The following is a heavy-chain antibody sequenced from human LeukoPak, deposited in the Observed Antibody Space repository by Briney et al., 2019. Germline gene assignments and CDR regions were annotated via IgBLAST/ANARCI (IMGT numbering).Heavy chain of an antibody. J-gene: IGHJ4*02. D-gene: IGHD1-26*01. CDR3: ARVSVGAPAFDY. V-gene: IGHV3-23*01. CDR1: GFTFDDYA. CDR2: ISASAGNT. Sequence: PGGSLRLSCAASGFTFDDYAMTWVRQAPGKGLEWVSAISASAGNTYYPDSVRGRFTVSRDNSKNTLYLQMNRLRDADTAVHYCARVSVGAPAFDYWGQGNLVTVSS.